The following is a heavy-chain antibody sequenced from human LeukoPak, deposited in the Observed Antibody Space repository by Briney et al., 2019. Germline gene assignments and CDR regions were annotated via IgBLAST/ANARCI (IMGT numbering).Heavy chain of an antibody. D-gene: IGHD6-19*01. J-gene: IGHJ3*02. CDR2: INHSGST. V-gene: IGHV4-34*01. CDR1: GGSFSGYY. CDR3: ARRPRAGDGARLGSRYRDAFDI. Sequence: PSETLSLTCAVYGGSFSGYYWSWVRQPPGKGLEWIGEINHSGSTNYNPSLKSRVTISVDTSKNQFSLKLSSVTAADTAVYYCARRPRAGDGARLGSRYRDAFDIWGQGTMVTVSS.